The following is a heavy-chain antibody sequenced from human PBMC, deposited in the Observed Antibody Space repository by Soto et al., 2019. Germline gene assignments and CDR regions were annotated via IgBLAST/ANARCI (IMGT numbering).Heavy chain of an antibody. J-gene: IGHJ4*02. CDR2: ISSSSTYT. CDR1: GFTFSDYY. D-gene: IGHD1-26*01. V-gene: IGHV3-11*06. CDR3: AGKQWEPSGNYYFDY. Sequence: QVQLVESGGGLVKPGGSLRLSCATSGFTFSDYYMSWVRQAPGKGLEWVSYISSSSTYTNYADSVKGRFTISRDNAKNSLYLQMNSLRAEDTAVYYCAGKQWEPSGNYYFDYWGQGTLLTVSS.